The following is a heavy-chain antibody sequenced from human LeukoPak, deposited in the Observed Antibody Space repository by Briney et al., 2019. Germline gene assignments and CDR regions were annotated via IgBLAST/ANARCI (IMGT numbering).Heavy chain of an antibody. V-gene: IGHV3-49*03. J-gene: IGHJ6*02. D-gene: IGHD2-2*01. CDR3: TRRYCSSTSCYHGMDV. CDR2: IRSKAYGGTT. Sequence: GGSLRLSCTASGFTFGDYAMSWFRQAPGKGLEWVGFIRSKAYGGTTEYAASVKGRFTISRDDSKSIAYLQVNSLKTEDTAVYYCTRRYCSSTSCYHGMDVWGQGTTVTVSS. CDR1: GFTFGDYA.